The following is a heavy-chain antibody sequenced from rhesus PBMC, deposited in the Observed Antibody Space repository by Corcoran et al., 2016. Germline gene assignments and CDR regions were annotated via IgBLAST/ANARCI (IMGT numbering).Heavy chain of an antibody. D-gene: IGHD4-29*01. Sequence: EVQLVESGGGLAKPGGSLRLSCAASGFTFSSYAMHWVRQAPGKGLEWVSAISGGDNTYYADSVKCRFTISRDNSKNTRSLQMNSLRPEDTAVYYCAKGDYGSTFDYWGQGVLVTVSS. V-gene: IGHV3-103*01. CDR2: ISGGDNT. J-gene: IGHJ4*01. CDR1: GFTFSSYA. CDR3: AKGDYGSTFDY.